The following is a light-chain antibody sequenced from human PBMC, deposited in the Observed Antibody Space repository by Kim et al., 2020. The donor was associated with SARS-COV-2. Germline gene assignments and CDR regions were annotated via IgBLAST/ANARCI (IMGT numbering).Light chain of an antibody. Sequence: SQGERATLSCRASQSVSSNYLAWYQQKPGQAPRLLIYGASSRATGIPDRFSGSGSGTDFTLTISRLEPEDFAVYYCQQYDSTPRKFGQGTKVDIK. J-gene: IGKJ1*01. V-gene: IGKV3-20*01. CDR1: QSVSSNY. CDR2: GAS. CDR3: QQYDSTPRK.